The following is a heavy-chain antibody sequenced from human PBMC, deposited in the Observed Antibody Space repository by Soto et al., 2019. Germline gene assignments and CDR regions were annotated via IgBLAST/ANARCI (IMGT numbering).Heavy chain of an antibody. CDR3: AKIRAYSGYAYFDS. D-gene: IGHD5-12*01. CDR1: GFSFSNYA. V-gene: IGHV3-23*01. CDR2: ISATGDSA. Sequence: HPGGSLRLSCAASGFSFSNYAMSWVRQAPGKGLEWVSVISATGDSAYYGDSVKGRFTISRDNSKDTFYLQMKTLRAEDTAVYYCAKIRAYSGYAYFDSWGQGTLVTVSS. J-gene: IGHJ4*02.